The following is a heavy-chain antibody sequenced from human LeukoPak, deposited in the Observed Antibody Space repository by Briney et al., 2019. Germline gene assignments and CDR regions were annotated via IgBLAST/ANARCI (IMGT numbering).Heavy chain of an antibody. CDR2: IIPILGIA. J-gene: IGHJ5*02. Sequence: ASVKVSCKASGGTFGSYAISWVRQAPGQGLEWMGRIIPILGIANYAQKFQGRVTITADKSTSTAYMELSSLRSEDTAVYYCARDLAYCYDTASWGQGTLVTVSS. V-gene: IGHV1-69*04. CDR3: ARDLAYCYDTAS. CDR1: GGTFGSYA. D-gene: IGHD3-22*01.